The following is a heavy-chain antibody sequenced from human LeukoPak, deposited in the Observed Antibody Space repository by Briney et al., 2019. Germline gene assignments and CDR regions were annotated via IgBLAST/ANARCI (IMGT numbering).Heavy chain of an antibody. J-gene: IGHJ5*02. CDR2: INPNSGGT. CDR3: ARAFPRVVVVAATRSVYWFDP. V-gene: IGHV1-2*06. D-gene: IGHD2-15*01. Sequence: ASVKVSCKASGYTFTGYHMHWARQAPGQGLEWMGRINPNSGGTNYAQKFQGRVTMARDTSISTAYMELSRLRSDDTAVYYCARAFPRVVVVAATRSVYWFDPWGQGTLVTVSS. CDR1: GYTFTGYH.